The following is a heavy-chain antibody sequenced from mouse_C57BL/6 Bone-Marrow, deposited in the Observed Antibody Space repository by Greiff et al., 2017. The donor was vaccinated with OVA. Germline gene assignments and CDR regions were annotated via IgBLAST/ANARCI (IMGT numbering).Heavy chain of an antibody. CDR2: IDPEDGET. J-gene: IGHJ4*01. V-gene: IGHV14-2*01. D-gene: IGHD2-1*01. Sequence: EVMLVESGAELVKPGASVKLSCTASGFNIKDYYMHLVKQRTEQGLEWIGRIDPEDGETKYAPKFQGKATITADTSSNTAYLQLSSLTSEDTAVYYCASFYGNYVGYYAMDYWGQGTSVTVSS. CDR1: GFNIKDYY. CDR3: ASFYGNYVGYYAMDY.